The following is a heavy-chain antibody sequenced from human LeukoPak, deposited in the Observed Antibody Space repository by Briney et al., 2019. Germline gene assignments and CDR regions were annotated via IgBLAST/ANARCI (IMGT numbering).Heavy chain of an antibody. J-gene: IGHJ4*02. CDR1: GFSFSTYW. Sequence: PGGSLRLSCVASGFSFSTYWMSWVRQAPGKGLEWVANIKQDGSENYYVDSVKGRFTISRDNAKNSVYLQMNSLRAEDTAVYYCALLVSGYYLVYWGQGTLVTVSS. CDR3: ALLVSGYYLVY. CDR2: IKQDGSEN. D-gene: IGHD3-22*01. V-gene: IGHV3-7*01.